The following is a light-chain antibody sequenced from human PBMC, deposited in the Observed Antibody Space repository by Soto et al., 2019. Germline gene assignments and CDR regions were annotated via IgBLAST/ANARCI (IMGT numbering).Light chain of an antibody. V-gene: IGKV2D-29*01. CDR3: MQSIQVPWT. CDR1: QSLLHSNEKTY. Sequence: DIVMTQTPLSLSVTPGKPASISCKSSQSLLHSNEKTYVYWYLQKPGQPPQLLIYDVSTRFSGVPDRFSGSGSGTDFTLRISRVEAEDVGIYYCMQSIQVPWTFGQGNKVDIK. CDR2: DVS. J-gene: IGKJ1*01.